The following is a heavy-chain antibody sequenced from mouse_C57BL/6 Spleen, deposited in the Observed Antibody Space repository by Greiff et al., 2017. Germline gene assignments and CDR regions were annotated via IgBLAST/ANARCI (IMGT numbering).Heavy chain of an antibody. D-gene: IGHD4-1*01. V-gene: IGHV1-54*01. J-gene: IGHJ4*01. CDR1: GYAFTNYL. CDR2: INPGSGGT. Sequence: VKLQQSGAELVRPGTSVKVSCKASGYAFTNYLIEWVKQRPGQGLEWIGVINPGSGGTNYNEKFKGKATLTADKSSSTAYMQLSSLTSEDSAVYFCARYWDYYAMDYWGQGTSVTVSS. CDR3: ARYWDYYAMDY.